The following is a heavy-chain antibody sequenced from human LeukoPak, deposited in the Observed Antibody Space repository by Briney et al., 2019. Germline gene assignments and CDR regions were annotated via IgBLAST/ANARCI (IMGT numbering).Heavy chain of an antibody. V-gene: IGHV1-46*01. Sequence: GASVKVSCKAPGYTFTGYYMHWVRQAPGQGLEWMGIINPSGGSTTYAQKFQGRVTMTSDTPTSTVYMELSSLGSEDTAVYYCARETTRHCSGTSCYNDYWGQGTLVTVSS. D-gene: IGHD2-2*01. CDR1: GYTFTGYY. J-gene: IGHJ4*02. CDR2: INPSGGST. CDR3: ARETTRHCSGTSCYNDY.